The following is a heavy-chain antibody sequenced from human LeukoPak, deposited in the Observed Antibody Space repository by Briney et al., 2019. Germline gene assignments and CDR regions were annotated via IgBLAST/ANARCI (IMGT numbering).Heavy chain of an antibody. J-gene: IGHJ6*02. CDR3: ARGPVVVVAATGDYYYYYGMDV. CDR2: INHSGST. V-gene: IGHV4-34*01. D-gene: IGHD2-15*01. CDR1: GGSFSGYY. Sequence: SETLSLTCAVYGGSFSGYYWSWIRQPPGKGLEWIGEINHSGSTNYNPSPKSRVTISVDTSKNQFSLKLSSVTAADTAVYYCARGPVVVVAATGDYYYYYGMDVWGQGTTVTVSS.